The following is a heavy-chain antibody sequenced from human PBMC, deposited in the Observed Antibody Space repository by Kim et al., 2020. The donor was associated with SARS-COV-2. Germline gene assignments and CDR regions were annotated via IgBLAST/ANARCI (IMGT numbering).Heavy chain of an antibody. D-gene: IGHD3-22*01. V-gene: IGHV3-23*01. CDR3: AKGFIDGSGHYGYFHH. CDR2: IAGDASHS. Sequence: GGSLRLSCAASGFAFSSYGMNWVRQAPGKGPQWVSAIAGDASHSHYTDSVEGRFTISRDNSKSTVYLQMNTLRAEDTAVYYCAKGFIDGSGHYGYFHHWGQGTRVTVSS. CDR1: GFAFSSYG. J-gene: IGHJ1*01.